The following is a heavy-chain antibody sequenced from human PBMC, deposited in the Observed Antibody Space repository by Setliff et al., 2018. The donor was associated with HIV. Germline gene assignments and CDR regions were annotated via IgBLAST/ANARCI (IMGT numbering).Heavy chain of an antibody. CDR2: ISAYNGNT. J-gene: IGHJ3*02. V-gene: IGHV1-18*01. CDR3: ARAYCGGDCSGDALDI. CDR1: GYSFTNYG. Sequence: GSVKVSCKASGYSFTNYGISWVRQAPGQGLEWMGWISAYNGNTNYAQNLHDRVTMTTDTSTSTAYMEVRSLRSDDTAVYYCARAYCGGDCSGDALDIWGQGTMVTVSS. D-gene: IGHD2-21*02.